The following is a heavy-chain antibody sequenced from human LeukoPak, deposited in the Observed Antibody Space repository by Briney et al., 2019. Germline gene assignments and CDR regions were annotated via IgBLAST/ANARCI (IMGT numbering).Heavy chain of an antibody. V-gene: IGHV3-73*01. CDR3: TRGLLDI. Sequence: PGGAPRLSCAAPGVTFRGSAMHWVRPASGERLEWVGRIRSKANSYATAYAASVKGRFTISRDDSKNTAYLQMNSLKTEDTAVYYCTRGLLDIWGQGTMVTVSS. J-gene: IGHJ3*02. CDR2: IRSKANSYAT. CDR1: GVTFRGSA.